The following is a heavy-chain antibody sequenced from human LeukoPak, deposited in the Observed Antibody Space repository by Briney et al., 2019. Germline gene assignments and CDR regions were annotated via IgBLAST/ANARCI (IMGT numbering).Heavy chain of an antibody. CDR2: ISSSGSTI. V-gene: IGHV3-11*01. J-gene: IGHJ5*02. CDR1: GFTFSDYY. Sequence: AGGSLRLSCAASGFTFSDYYMSWIRQAPGKGLEWVSYISSSGSTIYYADSVKGRFTISRDNAKNSLYLQMNGLRAEDTAVYYCARDARGRYAAAGYWFDPWGQGTLVTVSS. D-gene: IGHD6-13*01. CDR3: ARDARGRYAAAGYWFDP.